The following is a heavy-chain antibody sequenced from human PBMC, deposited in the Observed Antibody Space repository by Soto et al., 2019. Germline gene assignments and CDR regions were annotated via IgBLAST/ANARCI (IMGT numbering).Heavy chain of an antibody. J-gene: IGHJ3*02. D-gene: IGHD3-9*01. CDR3: ARDFSYDILPGVAFDI. CDR2: INPNSGGT. Sequence: VASLKVSCKASGYTFTGYYMHWVRQAPGQGLEWMGWINPNSGGTNYAQKFQGWVTMTRDTSISTAYMELSRLRSDDTAVYYCARDFSYDILPGVAFDIWGQGTMVTVSS. CDR1: GYTFTGYY. V-gene: IGHV1-2*04.